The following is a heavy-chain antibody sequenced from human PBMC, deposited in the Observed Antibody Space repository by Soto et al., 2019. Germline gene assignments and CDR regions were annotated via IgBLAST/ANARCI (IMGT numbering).Heavy chain of an antibody. CDR2: ISPDKGNT. V-gene: IGHV1-3*05. Sequence: QVQLVQSGAEEKKPGASVKVSCKASGYTFSTYIIHWVRQAPGQRFEWMGWISPDKGNTKYSQKFQGRVTITRDTSAGTAYMELSGLTSEDTAVYYCARDPRDDASAYSWFGPWGQGTLVTVSS. CDR3: ARDPRDDASAYSWFGP. CDR1: GYTFSTYI. J-gene: IGHJ5*02. D-gene: IGHD3-22*01.